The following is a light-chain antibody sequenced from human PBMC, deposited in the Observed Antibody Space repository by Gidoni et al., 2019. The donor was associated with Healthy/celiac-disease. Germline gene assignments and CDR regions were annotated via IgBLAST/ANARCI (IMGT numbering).Light chain of an antibody. CDR3: LQDYNYHWT. Sequence: AIQITQSPSSLSASVGDRVTITCRASQGIRNDLGWYQQKPGKAPKLLIYAASSLQSGVPSRFSGSGSGTDFTLTISSLQPEDFATYYCLQDYNYHWTFGQGTKVEIK. J-gene: IGKJ1*01. CDR1: QGIRND. CDR2: AAS. V-gene: IGKV1-6*01.